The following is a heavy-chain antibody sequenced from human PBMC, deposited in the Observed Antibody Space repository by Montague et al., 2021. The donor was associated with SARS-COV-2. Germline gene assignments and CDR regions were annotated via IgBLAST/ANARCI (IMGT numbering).Heavy chain of an antibody. CDR2: IDWDNDK. CDR3: ARNGVESRSSEKYYSGNWLDP. CDR1: GFSLTTDGMC. V-gene: IGHV2-70*11. D-gene: IGHD3-16*01. J-gene: IGHJ5*02. Sequence: PALVKPTQTLALTCTFSGFSLTTDGMCVSRIRQPPGKALEWLARIDWDNDKYYSTSLKTRLTISKDTSKNQVVLTMTNMNPADTATYYCARNGVESRSSEKYYSGNWLDPWGQGTLVTVSS.